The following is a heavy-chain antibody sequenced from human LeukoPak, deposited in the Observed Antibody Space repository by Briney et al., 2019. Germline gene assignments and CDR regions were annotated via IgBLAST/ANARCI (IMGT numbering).Heavy chain of an antibody. CDR1: GFTFSSYA. J-gene: IGHJ4*02. V-gene: IGHV3-23*01. CDR2: ISGSGGST. Sequence: PGGSLRLSCAASGFTFSSYAMSWVRQAPGKGLEWVSAISGSGGSTYYADSVKGRFTISRDNSKNTLYPQMNSLRAEDTAVYYCAKDPGIAARPGYFDYWGQGTLVTVSS. D-gene: IGHD6-6*01. CDR3: AKDPGIAARPGYFDY.